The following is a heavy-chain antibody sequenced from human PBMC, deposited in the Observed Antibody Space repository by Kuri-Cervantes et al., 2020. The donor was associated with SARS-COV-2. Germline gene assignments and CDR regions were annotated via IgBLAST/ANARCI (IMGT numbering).Heavy chain of an antibody. Sequence: GSLRPSCTVSGASISSSTYYWGWIRQSPGKGLEWIGSIFESGDTYYSSSLKSRLRLSVDTSRNQFSLRLTSVTAADTAIYYCARHYAFANFHKWGQGTRVTVSS. CDR2: IFESGDT. D-gene: IGHD3-3*02. J-gene: IGHJ4*01. V-gene: IGHV4-39*01. CDR1: GASISSSTYY. CDR3: ARHYAFANFHK.